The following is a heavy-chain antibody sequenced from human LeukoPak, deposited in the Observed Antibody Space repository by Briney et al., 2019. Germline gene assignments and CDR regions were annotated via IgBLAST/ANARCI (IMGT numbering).Heavy chain of an antibody. D-gene: IGHD3-3*01. V-gene: IGHV4-61*02. Sequence: SETLSLTCTVSGGSISSGSYYWRWIRQPAGRGLEWIGRIYTSGSTNYNPSLKSRVTISVDTSKNQFSLKLSSVTAADTAVYYCARAPRYYDFWSGYLDYYYYMDVWGKGTTVTVSS. CDR3: ARAPRYYDFWSGYLDYYYYMDV. J-gene: IGHJ6*03. CDR2: IYTSGST. CDR1: GGSISSGSYY.